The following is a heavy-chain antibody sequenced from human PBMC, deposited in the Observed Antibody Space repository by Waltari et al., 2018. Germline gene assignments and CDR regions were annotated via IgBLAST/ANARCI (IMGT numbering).Heavy chain of an antibody. CDR1: GFTFDDYA. CDR2: ISWNSGSI. J-gene: IGHJ5*02. Sequence: EVQLVESGGGLVQPGRSLRLSCAASGFTFDDYAMHWVRQAPGKGLEWVSGISWNSGSIGYADSVKGRFTISRDNAKNSLYLQMNRLRAEDTALYYCAKASGYPAWFDPWGQGTLVTVSS. V-gene: IGHV3-9*01. CDR3: AKASGYPAWFDP. D-gene: IGHD3-22*01.